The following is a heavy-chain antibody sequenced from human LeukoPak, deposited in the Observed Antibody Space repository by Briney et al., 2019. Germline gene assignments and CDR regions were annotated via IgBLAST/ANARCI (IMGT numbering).Heavy chain of an antibody. D-gene: IGHD3-9*01. V-gene: IGHV1-69*05. CDR3: ATPGAYYDILTGLRDDAFDI. CDR1: GGTFSSYA. CDR2: IIPIFGTA. Sequence: SVKVPCKASGGTFSSYAISWVRQAPGQGLEWMGRIIPIFGTANYAQKFQGRVTITTDESTSTAYMELSSLRSEDTAVYYCATPGAYYDILTGLRDDAFDIWGQGTMVTVSS. J-gene: IGHJ3*02.